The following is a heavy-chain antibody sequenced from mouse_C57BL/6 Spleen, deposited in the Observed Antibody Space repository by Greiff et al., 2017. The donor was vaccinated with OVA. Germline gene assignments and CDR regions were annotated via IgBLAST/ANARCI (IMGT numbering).Heavy chain of an antibody. Sequence: VQLQQSGAELVKPGASVKISCKASGYAFSSYWMNWVKQRPGKGVEWIGQIYPGDGDTNYNGKFKGKATLTADKSSSTAYMQLSSLTSEDSAVYFCARTVVATYYFDYWGQGTTLTVSS. D-gene: IGHD1-1*01. J-gene: IGHJ2*01. V-gene: IGHV1-80*01. CDR3: ARTVVATYYFDY. CDR2: IYPGDGDT. CDR1: GYAFSSYW.